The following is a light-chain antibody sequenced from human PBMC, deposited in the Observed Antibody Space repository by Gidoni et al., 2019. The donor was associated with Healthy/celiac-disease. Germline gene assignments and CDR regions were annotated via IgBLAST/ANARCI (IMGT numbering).Light chain of an antibody. CDR1: NIGSKS. J-gene: IGLJ3*02. CDR2: DDS. V-gene: IGLV3-21*03. CDR3: QVWDSSSDWV. Sequence: SYVLTQPPSVPVAPGKTASITCGGNNIGSKSVPWYQQKPGQAPVLVVYDDSDRPSGIPERFSGSNSGNTATLTISRVEAGDEADYYCQVWDSSSDWVFGGGTKLTVL.